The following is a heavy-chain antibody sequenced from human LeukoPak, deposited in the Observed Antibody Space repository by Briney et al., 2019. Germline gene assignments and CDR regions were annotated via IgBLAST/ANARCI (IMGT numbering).Heavy chain of an antibody. V-gene: IGHV3-53*01. D-gene: IGHD4/OR15-4a*01. CDR1: GFTVSANS. CDR2: SYSGTT. Sequence: PGGSLRLSCTVSGFTVSANSMSWVRQAPGKGLEWGSFSYSGTTHYSYSVKGRFTISRDNSKNTLYLQMNSLRAEDTAVYYCARRAGAYSHPYDYWGQGTLVTVSS. CDR3: ARRAGAYSHPYDY. J-gene: IGHJ4*02.